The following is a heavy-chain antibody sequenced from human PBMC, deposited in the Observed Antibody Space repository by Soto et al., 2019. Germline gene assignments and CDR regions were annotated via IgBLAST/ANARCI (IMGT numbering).Heavy chain of an antibody. Sequence: GGSLRLSCAASGFTFSSYGMHWVRQAPGKGLEWVAVIWYDGSNKYYADSVKGRFTISRDNSKNTLYLQMNSLRAEDTAVYYCARECVVVPAAGCMDVWGQGTTVTVSS. CDR3: ARECVVVPAAGCMDV. J-gene: IGHJ6*02. D-gene: IGHD2-2*01. CDR1: GFTFSSYG. V-gene: IGHV3-33*01. CDR2: IWYDGSNK.